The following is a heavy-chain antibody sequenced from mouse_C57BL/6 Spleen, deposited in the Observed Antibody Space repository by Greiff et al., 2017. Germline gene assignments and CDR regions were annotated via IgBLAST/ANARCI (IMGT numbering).Heavy chain of an antibody. CDR3: ARVDGYYVSYYAMDY. D-gene: IGHD2-3*01. V-gene: IGHV1-55*01. CDR2: IFPGSGST. CDR1: GYTFTSYW. Sequence: VQLQQPGAELVKPGASVKMSCKASGYTFTSYWITWVKQRPGQGLEWIGDIFPGSGSTNYNEQFKSQATLTVDTSSSTAYMQLSSLTSEGSAVYYCARVDGYYVSYYAMDYWGQGTSVTVSS. J-gene: IGHJ4*01.